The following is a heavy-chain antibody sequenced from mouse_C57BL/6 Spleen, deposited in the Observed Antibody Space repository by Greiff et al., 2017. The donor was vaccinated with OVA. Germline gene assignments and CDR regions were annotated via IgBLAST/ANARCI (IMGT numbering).Heavy chain of an antibody. D-gene: IGHD4-1*01. CDR1: GYTFTSYW. CDR2: IDPSDSYT. Sequence: QVQLQQPGAELVKPGASVKLSCKASGYTFTSYWMQWVKQRPGQGLEWIGEIDPSDSYTNYNQKFKGKATLTVDTSSSTAYMQLSSLTSEDSAVYYCARSGTGLFDYWGQGTTLTVSS. CDR3: ARSGTGLFDY. V-gene: IGHV1-50*01. J-gene: IGHJ2*01.